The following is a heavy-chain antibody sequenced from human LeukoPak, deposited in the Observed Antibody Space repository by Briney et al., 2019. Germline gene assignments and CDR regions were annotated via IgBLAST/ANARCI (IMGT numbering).Heavy chain of an antibody. Sequence: GESLKISCEASGYMFTKYWIGWVRQVSGKGLEWMGIVFPGDSDTRYSPSFQGQVTISADKSTSTAYLQWSSLKATDSAMYYCVGVEGATHYFDYWGQGARVIVSS. CDR2: VFPGDSDT. D-gene: IGHD1-26*01. V-gene: IGHV5-51*01. CDR3: VGVEGATHYFDY. J-gene: IGHJ4*02. CDR1: GYMFTKYW.